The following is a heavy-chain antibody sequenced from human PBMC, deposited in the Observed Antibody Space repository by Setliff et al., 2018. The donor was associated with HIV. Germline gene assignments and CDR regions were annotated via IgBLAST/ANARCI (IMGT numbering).Heavy chain of an antibody. CDR2: MSKRGTY. CDR1: GGSVSSGAYF. V-gene: IGHV4-31*03. J-gene: IGHJ5*01. CDR3: ARDAVEASIPGGWFDS. Sequence: KASETLSLTCTVSGGSVSSGAYFWSWIRQHPGKGLEWMRYMSKRGTYIINPSLESRMTMSVDTSKNQLYLRLKSVTAADTAVYFCARDAVEASIPGGWFDSWGPGTLVTVSS. D-gene: IGHD2-21*01.